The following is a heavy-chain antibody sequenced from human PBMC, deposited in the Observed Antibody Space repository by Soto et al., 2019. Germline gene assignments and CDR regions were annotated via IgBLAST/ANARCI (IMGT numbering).Heavy chain of an antibody. CDR2: IIPIFGTA. D-gene: IGHD6-6*01. Sequence: AASVKVSCKASGGTFSSYAISWVRQAPGQGLEWMGGIIPIFGTANYAQKFQGRVTITADKSTSTAYMELSSLRSEDTAVYYCARDRDSSSYAFDIWGQGTMVTVSS. CDR3: ARDRDSSSYAFDI. V-gene: IGHV1-69*06. CDR1: GGTFSSYA. J-gene: IGHJ3*02.